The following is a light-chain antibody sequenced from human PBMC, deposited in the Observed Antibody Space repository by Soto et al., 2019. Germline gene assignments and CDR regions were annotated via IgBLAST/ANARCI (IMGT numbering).Light chain of an antibody. J-gene: IGLJ1*01. CDR3: YSYTSVSTFV. CDR1: SSNIGAGYD. CDR2: GNS. Sequence: QSVLTQPPSVSGAPGQRVTISCTGSSSNIGAGYDVHWYQQLPGTAPKLLIYGNSNRPSGVPDRFSGSKSGTSASLAITGLQAEDEADYYCYSYTSVSTFVFGTGTKLTVL. V-gene: IGLV1-40*01.